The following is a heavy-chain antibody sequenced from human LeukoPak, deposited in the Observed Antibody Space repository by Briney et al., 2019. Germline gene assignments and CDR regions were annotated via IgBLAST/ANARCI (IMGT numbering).Heavy chain of an antibody. J-gene: IGHJ4*02. V-gene: IGHV4-30-2*01. CDR2: TYHSGST. Sequence: SETLSLTCAVSDGSISSGGYSWSWIRQPPGKGLEWIGYTYHSGSTYYNPSLKSRVTISVDRSKNQFSLKLSSVTAADTAVYYCARDGNTPHWGQGTLVTVSS. CDR1: DGSISSGGYS. D-gene: IGHD1-7*01. CDR3: ARDGNTPH.